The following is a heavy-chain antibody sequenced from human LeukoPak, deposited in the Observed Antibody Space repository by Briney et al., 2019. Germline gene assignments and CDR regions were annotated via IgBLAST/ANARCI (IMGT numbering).Heavy chain of an antibody. J-gene: IGHJ4*02. CDR3: TKRGGSGSYSGYFDY. V-gene: IGHV3-30*18. CDR2: VSYDGSEK. D-gene: IGHD1-26*01. CDR1: GFTFSSYG. Sequence: GGSLRLSCAASGFTFSSYGIHWVRQAPGKGLEWVAVVSYDGSEKYYADSVKGRLTISRDKSKNTVSLQMNSLRAEDTAVYYCTKRGGSGSYSGYFDYWGQGTLVTVSS.